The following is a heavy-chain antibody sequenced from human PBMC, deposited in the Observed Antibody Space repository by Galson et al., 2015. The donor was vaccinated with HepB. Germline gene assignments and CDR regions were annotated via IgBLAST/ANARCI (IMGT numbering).Heavy chain of an antibody. D-gene: IGHD3-3*01. V-gene: IGHV3-23*01. Sequence: SLRLSCAASGFTFSSYAMSWVRQAPGKGLEWVSAISGSGGSTYYADSVKGRFTISRDNSKNTLYLQMNSLRAEDTAVYYCAKDLQPSITIFGVVTPGAFDIWGQGTMVTVSS. CDR1: GFTFSSYA. CDR3: AKDLQPSITIFGVVTPGAFDI. J-gene: IGHJ3*02. CDR2: ISGSGGST.